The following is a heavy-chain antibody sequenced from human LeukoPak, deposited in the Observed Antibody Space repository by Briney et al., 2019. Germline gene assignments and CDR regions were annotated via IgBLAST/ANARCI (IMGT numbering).Heavy chain of an antibody. D-gene: IGHD3-22*01. CDR2: IYSGGST. CDR1: GFTVSSNY. J-gene: IGHJ4*02. CDR3: ARVYRDYYDSSGLDY. V-gene: IGHV3-66*01. Sequence: GGSLRLSCAASGFTVSSNYMSWVRQAPGKGLEWVSVIYSGGSTYYADSVKGRFTISRDNSKNTLYLQMNSLRAEDTAVYYCARVYRDYYDSSGLDYWGQGTLVTVSS.